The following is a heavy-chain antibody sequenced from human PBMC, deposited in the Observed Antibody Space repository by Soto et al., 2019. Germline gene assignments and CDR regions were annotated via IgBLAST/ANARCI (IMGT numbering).Heavy chain of an antibody. J-gene: IGHJ4*02. D-gene: IGHD3-22*01. CDR3: ARESYYDSSGYYSR. CDR1: GGSISSYY. V-gene: IGHV4-4*07. CDR2: IYTSGST. Sequence: SETLSLTCTVSGGSISSYYWSWIRQPAGKGLEWIGRIYTSGSTNYNPSLKSRVTMSVDTSKNQFSLKLSSVTAADTAVYYCARESYYDSSGYYSRWGQGTLVTVSS.